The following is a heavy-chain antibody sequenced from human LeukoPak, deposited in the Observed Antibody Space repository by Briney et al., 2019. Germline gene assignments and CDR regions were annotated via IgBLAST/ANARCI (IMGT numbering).Heavy chain of an antibody. J-gene: IGHJ4*02. V-gene: IGHV3-49*03. CDR1: GHTFGDYA. D-gene: IGHD6-25*01. Sequence: GGSLRLSCTASGHTFGDYAMSWFRQTPGKGLEWVGFIRSKAYGGITEDAPSVKGRFTISRDDSKSIAYRQMNSLKTEDRAVYYWTRVDSSGPYYWGQGTLGTVSS. CDR2: IRSKAYGGIT. CDR3: TRVDSSGPYY.